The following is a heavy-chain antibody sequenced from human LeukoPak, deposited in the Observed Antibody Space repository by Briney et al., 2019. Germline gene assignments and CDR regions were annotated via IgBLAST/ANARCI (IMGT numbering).Heavy chain of an antibody. CDR3: ARGSVNYCSSTSCSGAFDI. CDR1: GGSFSGYY. CDR2: INHSGST. J-gene: IGHJ3*02. V-gene: IGHV4-34*01. Sequence: SETLSLTCAVYGGSFSGYYWSWLPHPPGKGLEWIGEINHSGSTNYNPSLKSRVTISVDTSKNQFSLKLSSVTAADTAVYYCARGSVNYCSSTSCSGAFDIWGQGTMVTVSS. D-gene: IGHD2-2*01.